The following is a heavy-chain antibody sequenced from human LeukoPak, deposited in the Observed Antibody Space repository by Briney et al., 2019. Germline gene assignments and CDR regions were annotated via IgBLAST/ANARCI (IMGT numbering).Heavy chain of an antibody. Sequence: EASVKVSCKASGYTFNGHYMHWVRQAPGQGLEWMGWISAYNGNTNYAQKLQGRVTMTTDTSTSTAYMELRSLRSDDTAVYYCARSQGAAAGTDYYYMDVWGKGTTVTVSS. J-gene: IGHJ6*03. CDR2: ISAYNGNT. CDR1: GYTFNGHY. CDR3: ARSQGAAAGTDYYYMDV. D-gene: IGHD6-13*01. V-gene: IGHV1-18*04.